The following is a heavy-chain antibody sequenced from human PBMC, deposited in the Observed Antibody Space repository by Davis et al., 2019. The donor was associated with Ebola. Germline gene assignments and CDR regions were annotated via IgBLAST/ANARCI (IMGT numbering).Heavy chain of an antibody. CDR2: INPNSGGT. Sequence: ASVKVSCKASGYTFTGYYIHWVRQAPGQGLEWMGWINPNSGGTNYAQKFQGRVTMTRDTSISTAYMDLSRLRSDDTAMYYCARSLSTHLLSREFHYYFDSWGQGTLVTVSS. CDR1: GYTFTGYY. V-gene: IGHV1-2*02. CDR3: ARSLSTHLLSREFHYYFDS. D-gene: IGHD3-16*02. J-gene: IGHJ4*02.